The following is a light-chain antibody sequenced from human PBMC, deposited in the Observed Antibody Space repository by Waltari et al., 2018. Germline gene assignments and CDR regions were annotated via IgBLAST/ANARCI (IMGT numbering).Light chain of an antibody. CDR1: SNDVGGYNY. CDR2: EVN. V-gene: IGLV2-14*01. CDR3: CSYTRSSTVV. J-gene: IGLJ2*01. Sequence: QSALIQPASVSGSPGQSIPISCTGPSNDVGGYNYVPWYQQYPGNAPKLMIYEVNNRPSGVSNRFSGSKSGNAASLAISGLQAEDEADYYCCSYTRSSTVVFGGGTKLTVL.